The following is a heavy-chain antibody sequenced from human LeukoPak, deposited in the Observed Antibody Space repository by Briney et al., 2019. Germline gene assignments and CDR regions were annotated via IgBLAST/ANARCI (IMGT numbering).Heavy chain of an antibody. CDR2: IKSKNDGGTT. V-gene: IGHV3-15*01. D-gene: IGHD3-22*01. CDR3: TNDEYYDSSGYYYGLEFDY. Sequence: PGGSLRLSCAASGFTFSNAWMSWVRQAPGEGLEWGGRIKSKNDGGTTDYAAAVKGRFTISRDESKNTLNMQMNSLKTENTAVYYCTNDEYYDSSGYYYGLEFDYWGQGTLVTVSS. CDR1: GFTFSNAW. J-gene: IGHJ4*02.